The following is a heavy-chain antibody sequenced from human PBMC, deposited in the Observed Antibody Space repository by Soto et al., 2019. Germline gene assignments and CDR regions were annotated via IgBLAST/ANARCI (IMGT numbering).Heavy chain of an antibody. CDR1: GYPVTAYY. J-gene: IGHJ3*02. V-gene: IGHV1-2*02. D-gene: IGHD3-3*01. CDR3: ARGGGVGVAGSAAFDM. Sequence: QLHLVQSGAVVKKPGASVTVSCSASGYPVTAYYMHWVRQAPGRGLEWMGGINPATGAAKYTQTFPGRVTMTRDTATSTVFMELRGLTPEDTAVFYCARGGGVGVAGSAAFDMWGQGTLVTVSS. CDR2: INPATGAA.